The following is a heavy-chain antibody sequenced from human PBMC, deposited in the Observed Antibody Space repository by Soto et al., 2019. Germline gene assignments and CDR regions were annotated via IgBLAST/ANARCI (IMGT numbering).Heavy chain of an antibody. CDR2: MNPNSGNT. V-gene: IGHV1-8*01. D-gene: IGHD6-13*01. Sequence: QVQLVQSGAEVKKPGASVKVSCKASGYTFTSYDINWVRQATGQGLEWMGWMNPNSGNTGYAQKFQGRVTMTRNTSISTAYMELSSLRSEDTAVYYCARGLHPWDSSSWSTDYYYYGMDVWGQGTTVTVSS. CDR3: ARGLHPWDSSSWSTDYYYYGMDV. CDR1: GYTFTSYD. J-gene: IGHJ6*02.